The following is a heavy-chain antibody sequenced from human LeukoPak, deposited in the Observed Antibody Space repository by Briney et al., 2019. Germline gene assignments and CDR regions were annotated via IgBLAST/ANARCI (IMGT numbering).Heavy chain of an antibody. CDR3: AREDVVVPPYGMDV. J-gene: IGHJ6*02. V-gene: IGHV3-48*01. CDR1: GFTFSSYS. CDR2: ISSSSSTI. D-gene: IGHD2-2*01. Sequence: GGSLRLSCAASGFTFSSYSMNWVRQAPGKGLEWVSYISSSSSTIYYADSVKGRFTISRDNAKNSLYLQMNSLRAEETAVYYCAREDVVVPPYGMDVWGQGTTVTVSS.